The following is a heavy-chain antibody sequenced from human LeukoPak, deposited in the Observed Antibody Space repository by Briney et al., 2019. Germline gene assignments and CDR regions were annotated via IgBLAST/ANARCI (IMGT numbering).Heavy chain of an antibody. CDR1: GYTFTSYG. V-gene: IGHV1-69*13. CDR2: IIPIYGRA. D-gene: IGHD3-3*01. CDR3: AAGGAYEFRDDY. J-gene: IGHJ4*02. Sequence: ASVKVSCKGSGYTFTSYGISWVRQAPGQGLEWMGKIIPIYGRANYGQKFQGRVTITADELTTTSYMELSSLTAEDMAVYYCAAGGAYEFRDDYWGQGTLVTVSS.